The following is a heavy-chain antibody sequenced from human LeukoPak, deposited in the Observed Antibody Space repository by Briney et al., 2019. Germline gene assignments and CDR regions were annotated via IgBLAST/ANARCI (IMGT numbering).Heavy chain of an antibody. CDR3: ASGRYEFSRAYIYYDMAV. J-gene: IGHJ6*03. V-gene: IGHV1-69*13. CDR1: GGTFSSYA. D-gene: IGHD3-3*01. Sequence: VASVKVSCTASGGTFSSYAISWVREAPGQGLEWMGGFIPIFGTANYAQKFQGRVTITARDATRTAYMELSSLRSEDTAVHDCASGRYEFSRAYIYYDMAVWGKGPTVPVSS. CDR2: FIPIFGTA.